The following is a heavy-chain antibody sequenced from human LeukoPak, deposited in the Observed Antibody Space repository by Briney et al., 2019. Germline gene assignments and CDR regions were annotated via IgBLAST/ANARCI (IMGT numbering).Heavy chain of an antibody. J-gene: IGHJ3*02. V-gene: IGHV3-23*01. CDR2: INGGGGNT. CDR1: GFTFNSYV. Sequence: GGSLRLSCAASGFTFNSYVMSWVRQAPGKGLEWVSAINGGGGNTYYADSVKGRFTISRDNSKNTLYLQMNSLRAEDTAVYYCARESIAEVAGRVPVVFDIWGQGTMVTVSS. CDR3: ARESIAEVAGRVPVVFDI. D-gene: IGHD6-19*01.